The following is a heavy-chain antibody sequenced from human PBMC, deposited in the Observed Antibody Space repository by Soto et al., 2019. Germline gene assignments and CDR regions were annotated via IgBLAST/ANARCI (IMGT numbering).Heavy chain of an antibody. Sequence: EVQLAETGGGLIQPGGSLRLSCAASGFTVSSNYMSWVRQAPGKGLEWVSVIYSGGSTYYADSVKGRFTISRDNSKNTLYLQMNSLRAEDTAVYYCAASLLWFGEKRYYYYYGMDVWGQGTTVTVSS. V-gene: IGHV3-53*02. CDR1: GFTVSSNY. D-gene: IGHD3-10*01. CDR2: IYSGGST. CDR3: AASLLWFGEKRYYYYYGMDV. J-gene: IGHJ6*02.